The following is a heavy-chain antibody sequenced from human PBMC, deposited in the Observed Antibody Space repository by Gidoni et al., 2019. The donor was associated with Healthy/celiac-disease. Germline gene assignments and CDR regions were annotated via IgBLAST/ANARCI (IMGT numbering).Heavy chain of an antibody. CDR2: ISWNSGSI. J-gene: IGHJ4*02. CDR3: AKGTLGGIALGYFDY. CDR1: GSTFDDYA. D-gene: IGHD6-13*01. Sequence: EVQLVASGGGLVQPGRSLRLSCACSGSTFDDYAMHWVRQAPGKGLGWVSGISWNSGSIGYADSVKGRFTISRDNAKNSLYLQMNSLRAEDTALDYCAKGTLGGIALGYFDYWGQETLVTVSS. V-gene: IGHV3-9*01.